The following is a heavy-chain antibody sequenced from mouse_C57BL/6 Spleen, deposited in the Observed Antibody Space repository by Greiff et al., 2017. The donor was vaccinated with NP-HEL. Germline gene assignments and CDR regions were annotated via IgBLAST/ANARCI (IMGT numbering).Heavy chain of an antibody. D-gene: IGHD1-2*01. J-gene: IGHJ2*01. V-gene: IGHV3-2*02. CDR2: ISYSGST. CDR3: ARTARITY. CDR1: GYSITSGYG. Sequence: EVQLQQSGPGLVKPSQSLSLTCTVTGYSITSGYGWNWIRQFPGNKREWMGYISYSGSTNYNPSLKSRISITRDTSKNQFFLQLNSVTTEDTATYYCARTARITYWGQGTTLTVSS.